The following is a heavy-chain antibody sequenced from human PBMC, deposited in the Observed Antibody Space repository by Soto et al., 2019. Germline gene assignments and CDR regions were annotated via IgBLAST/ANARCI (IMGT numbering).Heavy chain of an antibody. CDR3: ARRIPFGYGMDV. V-gene: IGHV3-64*01. Sequence: PGGSLRLSCAASGFTFSSYAMHWVRQAPGKGLEYVSAITSNGGHTDYASSVKGRFTISRDNSKNTLYLQMGSLRVEDMAVYYCARRIPFGYGMDVWGQGTTVTV. CDR1: GFTFSSYA. CDR2: ITSNGGHT. J-gene: IGHJ6*02. D-gene: IGHD2-21*01.